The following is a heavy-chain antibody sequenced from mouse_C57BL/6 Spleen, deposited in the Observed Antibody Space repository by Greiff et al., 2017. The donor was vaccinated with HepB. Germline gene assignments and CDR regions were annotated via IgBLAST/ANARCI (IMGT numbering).Heavy chain of an antibody. CDR2: IYPGDGDT. Sequence: VQLQQSGAELVKPGASVKISCKASGYAFSSYWMNWVKQRPGKGLEWIGQIYPGDGDTNYNGKFKGKATLTADKSSSTAYMQLSSLTSEDSAVYFCARGPRGNYGYFDVWGTGTTVTVSS. CDR1: GYAFSSYW. V-gene: IGHV1-80*01. J-gene: IGHJ1*03. D-gene: IGHD2-1*01. CDR3: ARGPRGNYGYFDV.